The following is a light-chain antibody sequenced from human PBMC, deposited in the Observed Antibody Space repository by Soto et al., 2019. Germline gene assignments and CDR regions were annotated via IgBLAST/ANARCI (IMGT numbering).Light chain of an antibody. Sequence: AVPSPPYERATSFLRASQSVSNNYLAWYQQKPGQDPRLLIYGASNRATGIPDRFSGSGSGTNITLSISGLEPDDFAVYYCQPYCRPERFAQGTKVDIK. J-gene: IGKJ1*01. CDR2: GAS. V-gene: IGKV3-20*01. CDR3: QPYCRPER. CDR1: QSVSNNY.